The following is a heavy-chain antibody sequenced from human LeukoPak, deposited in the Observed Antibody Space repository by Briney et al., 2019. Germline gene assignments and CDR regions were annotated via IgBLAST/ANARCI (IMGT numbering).Heavy chain of an antibody. CDR1: GASIDSGDYY. J-gene: IGHJ4*02. CDR2: IFYGGTT. V-gene: IGHV4-30-4*08. Sequence: SETLSLTCTVSGASIDSGDYYWSWIRQPPGKGLEWIGYIFYGGTTYYNPSLNSRVSISVDTSKNQFSLKLSSVTAADTAVYYCARASKHIVVVTDWGQGTLVTVSS. CDR3: ARASKHIVVVTD. D-gene: IGHD2-21*02.